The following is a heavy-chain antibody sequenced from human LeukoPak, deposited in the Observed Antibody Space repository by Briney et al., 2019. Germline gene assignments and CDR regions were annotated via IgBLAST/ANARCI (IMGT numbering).Heavy chain of an antibody. J-gene: IGHJ4*02. V-gene: IGHV4-59*01. CDR2: IYYRGST. CDR1: GGSMSNYY. D-gene: IGHD3-22*01. Sequence: SETLSLTCTVSGGSMSNYYWSWIRQPPGKGLDWIGYIYYRGSTNYNPSLKSRVTISLDTSKNQFSLKVNSVTAADTAVYYCARGRYYESSGYFVYYFDYWGQGTLVTVSS. CDR3: ARGRYYESSGYFVYYFDY.